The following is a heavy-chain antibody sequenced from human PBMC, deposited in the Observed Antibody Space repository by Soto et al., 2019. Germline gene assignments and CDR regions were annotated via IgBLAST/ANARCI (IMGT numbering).Heavy chain of an antibody. Sequence: PGESLKISCKGSGYSFTSYWIGWVRQMPGKGLEWMGIIYPGDSNTRYSPSFQGQVTISVDTSITTTYLQWSSLKASDTAMYYCARLTVTTRGWFQNWGQGTLVTVSS. CDR1: GYSFTSYW. CDR3: ARLTVTTRGWFQN. D-gene: IGHD4-17*01. V-gene: IGHV5-51*01. CDR2: IYPGDSNT. J-gene: IGHJ1*01.